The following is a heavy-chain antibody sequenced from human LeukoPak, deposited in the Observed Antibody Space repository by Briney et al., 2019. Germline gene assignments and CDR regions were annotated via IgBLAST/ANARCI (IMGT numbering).Heavy chain of an antibody. CDR2: IYHSGST. Sequence: PSGTLSLTCAVSGGSISSSNWWSWVRQPPGKGLEWIGEIYHSGSTNYNPSLKSRVTISVDKSKNQFSLKLSSVTAADAAVYYCAGPSTVTTEVNDAFDIWGQGTMVTVSS. V-gene: IGHV4-4*02. D-gene: IGHD4-17*01. J-gene: IGHJ3*02. CDR1: GGSISSSNW. CDR3: AGPSTVTTEVNDAFDI.